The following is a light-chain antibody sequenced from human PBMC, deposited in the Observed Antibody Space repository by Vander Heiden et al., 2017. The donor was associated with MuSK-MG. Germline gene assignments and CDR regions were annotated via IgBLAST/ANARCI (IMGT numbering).Light chain of an antibody. CDR1: QSISSY. Sequence: DIQMTQSPSSLSASVGDRVTITCRASQSISSYLNWYQQKPGKAPKLLIYAASSLQSGVPSRFSGSGSGTDFTLTISSLQPEDFATYYCQQSDSTLIPFGRGTKVEIK. V-gene: IGKV1-39*01. CDR3: QQSDSTLIP. CDR2: AAS. J-gene: IGKJ1*01.